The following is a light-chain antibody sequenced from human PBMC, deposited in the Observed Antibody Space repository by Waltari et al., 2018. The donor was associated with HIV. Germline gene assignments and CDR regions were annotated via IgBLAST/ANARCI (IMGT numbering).Light chain of an antibody. CDR1: SSDVGGSKY. V-gene: IGLV2-11*01. CDR2: DVS. Sequence: QSALTQPRSVSGSPGQSVTISCTGTSSDVGGSKYVSWYQQHPGKAPKLMIYDVSKRPSGIPDRFSGSKSGNTASLTISGLQAENEADYYCCSYAGSYTLVFGGGTKLTVL. J-gene: IGLJ3*02. CDR3: CSYAGSYTLV.